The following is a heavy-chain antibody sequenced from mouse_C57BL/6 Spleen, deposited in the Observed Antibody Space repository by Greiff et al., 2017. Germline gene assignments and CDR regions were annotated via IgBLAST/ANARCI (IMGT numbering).Heavy chain of an antibody. CDR3: ARGIYDGYDGFWFAY. CDR1: GYTFTSYW. Sequence: VQLQQPGAELVRPGSSVKLSCKASGYTFTSYWMHWVKQRPIQGLEWIGNIDPSDSETHYNQKFKDKATLTVDKSSSTAYMQLSSLTSEDSAVXYCARGIYDGYDGFWFAYWGQGTLVTVSA. CDR2: IDPSDSET. J-gene: IGHJ3*01. V-gene: IGHV1-52*01. D-gene: IGHD2-3*01.